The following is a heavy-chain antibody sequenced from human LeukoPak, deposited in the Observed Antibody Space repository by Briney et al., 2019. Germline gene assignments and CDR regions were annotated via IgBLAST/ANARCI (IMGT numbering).Heavy chain of an antibody. D-gene: IGHD2-15*01. V-gene: IGHV1-18*01. CDR3: AREGGRYCSGGSCYLTGYYYGMDV. CDR1: GYTFTSYG. Sequence: ASVKVSCKASGYTFTSYGISWVRQAPGQGLEWMGWISTYNGHTNYARKVQGRVTMTTDTSTSTAYMELRSLRSDDTAVYFCAREGGRYCSGGSCYLTGYYYGMDVWGQGTTVTVSS. CDR2: ISTYNGHT. J-gene: IGHJ6*02.